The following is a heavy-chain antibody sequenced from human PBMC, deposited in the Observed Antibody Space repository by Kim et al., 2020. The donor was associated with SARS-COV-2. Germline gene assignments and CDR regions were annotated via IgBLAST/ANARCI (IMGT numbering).Heavy chain of an antibody. J-gene: IGHJ6*02. CDR1: GFTFSNAW. CDR3: TTDPPPGGAGEYYGMDV. D-gene: IGHD2-15*01. CDR2: IKIKTDGGTT. Sequence: GGSLRLSCAASGFTFSNAWMSWVRQAPGKGLEWVGRIKIKTDGGTTDYAAPVKGRFTISRDDSKNTLYLQMNSLKTEDTAVYYCTTDPPPGGAGEYYGMDVWGQGTTVTVSS. V-gene: IGHV3-15*01.